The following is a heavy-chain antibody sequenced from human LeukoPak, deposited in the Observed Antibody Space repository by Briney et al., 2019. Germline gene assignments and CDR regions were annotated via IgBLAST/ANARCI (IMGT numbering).Heavy chain of an antibody. CDR2: ISSSSSFI. CDR1: GFTFNIYS. V-gene: IGHV3-21*01. J-gene: IGHJ5*02. CDR3: ARGGDCSSTSCLNWFDP. D-gene: IGHD2-2*01. Sequence: TGGSLRLSCAASGFTFNIYSMNWVRQAAGKGLEWVSFISSSSSFIYYADSVKGRFTISRDNAENSLYLQMNSLRAEDTAVYYCARGGDCSSTSCLNWFDPWGQGTLVTVSS.